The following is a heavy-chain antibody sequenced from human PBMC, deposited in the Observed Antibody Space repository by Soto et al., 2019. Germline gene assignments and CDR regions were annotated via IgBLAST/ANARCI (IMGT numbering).Heavy chain of an antibody. V-gene: IGHV3-33*01. CDR3: ARDLEGPFDY. J-gene: IGHJ4*02. D-gene: IGHD1-1*01. Sequence: QVQLVESGGGVVQPGRSLRLSCAASGFTFSRYGMHWVRQAPGKGLEWVAVIWYDGSNKYYADSVKGRFTISRDNSKNTLYLQMNSLRAEDTAVYFCARDLEGPFDYWGQETLVTVSS. CDR2: IWYDGSNK. CDR1: GFTFSRYG.